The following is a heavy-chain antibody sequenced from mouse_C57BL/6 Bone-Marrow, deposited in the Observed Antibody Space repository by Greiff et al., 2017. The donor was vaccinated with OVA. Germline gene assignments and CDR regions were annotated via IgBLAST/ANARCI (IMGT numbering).Heavy chain of an antibody. CDR2: IDPENGDT. D-gene: IGHD2-1*01. V-gene: IGHV14-4*01. CDR1: GFNIKDDY. J-gene: IGHJ1*03. CDR3: TTYGKKRYFDV. Sequence: DVQLQESGAELVRPGASVKLSCTASGFNIKDDYMHWVKQRPEQGLEWIGWIDPENGDTEYASKFQGKATITADTSSNTAYLQLSSLTSEDTAVYYCTTYGKKRYFDVWGTGTTVTVSS.